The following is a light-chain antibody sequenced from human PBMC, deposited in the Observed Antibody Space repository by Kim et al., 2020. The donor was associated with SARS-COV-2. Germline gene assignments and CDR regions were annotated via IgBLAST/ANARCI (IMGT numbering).Light chain of an antibody. Sequence: GQSITISCTGTSSDGGGYNAVSWYQQHPGKAPKLTIYDVIKRPSGVSTRFSGSKSGNTASLTISGLQAEDEADYYCSSYTGTSIVIFGGGTQLTVL. CDR3: SSYTGTSIVI. V-gene: IGLV2-14*04. CDR2: DVI. CDR1: SSDGGGYNA. J-gene: IGLJ2*01.